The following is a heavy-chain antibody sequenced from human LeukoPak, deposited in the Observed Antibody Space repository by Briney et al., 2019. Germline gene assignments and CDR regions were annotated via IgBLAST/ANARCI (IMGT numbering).Heavy chain of an antibody. D-gene: IGHD3-22*01. V-gene: IGHV3-23*01. CDR1: GFTFSIYG. CDR3: AKGSSGYYFDY. J-gene: IGHJ4*02. Sequence: GGSLRPSCAAAGFTFSIYGMTWVRQAPGKGLEWVAVISSSGGSTDYADSVKGRFTISRDNSKNTLFLQMNRLRAEDTAVYYCAKGSSGYYFDYWGQGTLITVSS. CDR2: ISSSGGST.